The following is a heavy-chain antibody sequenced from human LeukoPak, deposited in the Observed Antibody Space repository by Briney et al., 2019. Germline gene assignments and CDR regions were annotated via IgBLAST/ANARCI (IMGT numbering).Heavy chain of an antibody. D-gene: IGHD6-13*01. Sequence: ASVKVSCKASGYTFISYGISWVRQAPGQGLEWMGWISAYNGNTNYAQKLQGRVTMTTDTSTSTAYMELRSLRSDDTAVYYCARLSDIAAAGSAFDYWGQGTLVTVSS. CDR2: ISAYNGNT. V-gene: IGHV1-18*01. J-gene: IGHJ4*02. CDR3: ARLSDIAAAGSAFDY. CDR1: GYTFISYG.